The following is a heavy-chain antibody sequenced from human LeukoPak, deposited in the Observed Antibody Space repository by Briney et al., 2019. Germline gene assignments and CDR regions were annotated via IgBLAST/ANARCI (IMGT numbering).Heavy chain of an antibody. CDR3: ARDPYYYDSSVYFCVFDI. Sequence: SETLSLTCTVSGGSISSYYWSWIRQPAGEGLEWIGRIYTSGSTNYNPSLKSRVTMSVDTSKNQFSLKLSSVTAADTAVYYCARDPYYYDSSVYFCVFDIGGKGKMVTVSS. D-gene: IGHD3-22*01. J-gene: IGHJ3*02. V-gene: IGHV4-4*07. CDR1: GGSISSYY. CDR2: IYTSGST.